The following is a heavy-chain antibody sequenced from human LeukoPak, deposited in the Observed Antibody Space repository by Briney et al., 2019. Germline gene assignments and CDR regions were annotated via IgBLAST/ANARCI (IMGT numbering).Heavy chain of an antibody. CDR2: ISGSGGST. CDR1: GFTFSSYA. J-gene: IGHJ4*02. D-gene: IGHD6-6*01. CDR3: AKTVTKYSSSTTLFDY. V-gene: IGHV3-23*01. Sequence: GGSLRLSCAASGFTFSSYAMSWVRQAPGKGLEWVSAISGSGGSTYYADSVKGRFTISRDNSKNTLYLQMNSLRAEDTAVYYCAKTVTKYSSSTTLFDYWGQGTLVTVSS.